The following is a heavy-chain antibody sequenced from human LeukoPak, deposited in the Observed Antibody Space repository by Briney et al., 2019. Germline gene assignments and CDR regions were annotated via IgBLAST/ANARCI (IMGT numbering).Heavy chain of an antibody. CDR3: AKDPGYPE. CDR2: ISYDGSNK. Sequence: PGRSLRLSCAASGFTFSSYGMHWVRQAPGKGLEWVAVISYDGSNKYYADSVKGRFTISRDNSKNTLYLQMNSLRAEDTAVYYCAKDPGYPEWGQGTLVTVSS. CDR1: GFTFSSYG. V-gene: IGHV3-30*18. J-gene: IGHJ4*02. D-gene: IGHD6-13*01.